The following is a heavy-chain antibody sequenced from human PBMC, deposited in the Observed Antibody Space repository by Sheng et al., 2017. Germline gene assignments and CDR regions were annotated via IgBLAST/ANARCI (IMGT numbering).Heavy chain of an antibody. V-gene: IGHV2-5*02. Sequence: QITLKESGPTLVKPTQTLTLTCTFSGFSLSTSGVGVGWIRQPPGKALEWLALIYWDDDKRYSPSLKSRLTITKDTSKNQVVLTMTNMDPVDTATYYCAHSSGDYVGGWFDPWGQGNPGHRLL. D-gene: IGHD4-17*01. CDR1: GFSLSTSGVG. CDR2: IYWDDDK. CDR3: AHSSGDYVGGWFDP. J-gene: IGHJ5*02.